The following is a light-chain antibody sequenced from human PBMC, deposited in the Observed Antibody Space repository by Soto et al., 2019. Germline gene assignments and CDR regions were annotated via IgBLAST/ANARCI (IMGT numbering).Light chain of an antibody. J-gene: IGLJ7*01. V-gene: IGLV4-69*01. CDR1: SGHSSYA. Sequence: QPVLTQSPSASASLGASVKLTCTLSSGHSSYAIAWHQQQPEKGPRYLMTLNSDGSHSKGDGIPDRFSGSSSGAERYLTITSRQSEDEADYYCQTWGTGIHVFGGGTKLTVL. CDR3: QTWGTGIHV. CDR2: LNSDGSH.